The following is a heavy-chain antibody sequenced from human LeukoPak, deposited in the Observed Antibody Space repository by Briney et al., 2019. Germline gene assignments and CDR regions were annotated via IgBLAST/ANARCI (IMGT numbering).Heavy chain of an antibody. CDR2: NNPNSGGT. V-gene: IGHV1-2*02. Sequence: ASVKVSCKASGYTFTSYGISWVRQAPGQGLEWMGWNNPNSGGTNYAQKFQGRVTMTRDTSISTAYMELSRLRSDDTAVYYCARVDIVATINAFDYWGQGTLVTVSS. CDR1: GYTFTSYG. D-gene: IGHD5-12*01. CDR3: ARVDIVATINAFDY. J-gene: IGHJ4*02.